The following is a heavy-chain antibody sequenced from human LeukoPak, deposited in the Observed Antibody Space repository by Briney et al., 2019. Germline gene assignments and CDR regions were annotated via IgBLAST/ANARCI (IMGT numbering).Heavy chain of an antibody. CDR1: GFPFSSYW. V-gene: IGHV3-7*04. J-gene: IGHJ4*02. Sequence: SGGSLRLSFVASGFPFSSYWMTWVRKAPGKGLEWVANIKQDGSKKSYVDSVKGRFTISRDNAKNSLYLQMNSLRAEDTAIYYCTRVGYIDEGIDYWGQGTLVTVSS. D-gene: IGHD5-24*01. CDR3: TRVGYIDEGIDY. CDR2: IKQDGSKK.